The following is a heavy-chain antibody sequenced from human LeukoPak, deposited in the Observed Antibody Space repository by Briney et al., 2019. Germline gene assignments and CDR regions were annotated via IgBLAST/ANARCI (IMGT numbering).Heavy chain of an antibody. J-gene: IGHJ5*02. CDR2: INPNSGGT. Sequence: GASVKVSCKASGYTFTGYYMHWVRQAPGQGLEWMGWINPNSGGTNYAQKFQGRVTMTRDTSISTAYMELSRLRSDDMAVYSCARSDYSYYDILTGYCPWGQGTLVTVSS. CDR3: ARSDYSYYDILTGYCP. D-gene: IGHD3-9*01. CDR1: GYTFTGYY. V-gene: IGHV1-2*02.